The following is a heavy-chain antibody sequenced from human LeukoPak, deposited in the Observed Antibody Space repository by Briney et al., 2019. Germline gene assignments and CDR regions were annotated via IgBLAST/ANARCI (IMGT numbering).Heavy chain of an antibody. J-gene: IGHJ4*02. Sequence: GGSLRLSCAASGFTVGSTYISWVRQAPGKGLEWVSVIYSGGSTKYADSVKARFTISRDNSKNTVYLQMNNLRAEDTAVYYCARATLDNWGQGTLVAVSS. CDR1: GFTVGSTY. CDR3: ARATLDN. CDR2: IYSGGST. V-gene: IGHV3-53*01.